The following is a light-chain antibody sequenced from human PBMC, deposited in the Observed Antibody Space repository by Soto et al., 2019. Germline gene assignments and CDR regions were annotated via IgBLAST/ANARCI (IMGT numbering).Light chain of an antibody. CDR3: QQYGSSSGT. CDR2: DAS. CDR1: QSISSNY. Sequence: ETVLTQSPGTLSLSPGERATLHCSASQSISSNYLAWYQHKPGQAPRLLIYDASSKATGTPDRFSGSGSGTDFTLTISRLEPEDFAVYYCQQYGSSSGTFGQGTKVDIK. J-gene: IGKJ1*01. V-gene: IGKV3-20*01.